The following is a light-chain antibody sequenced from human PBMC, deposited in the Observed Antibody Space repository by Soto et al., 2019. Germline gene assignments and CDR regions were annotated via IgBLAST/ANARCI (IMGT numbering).Light chain of an antibody. V-gene: IGKV3-15*01. Sequence: ELVMTQSPATLSVSPGERSTLSCRASQSVSSNLAWYQQKPGQAPRLLIYGASTRATGIPDRFSGSGSGTEFNLTISRLQSEDFAVYYCQQYNNWPITCGQGTRREIK. CDR2: GAS. CDR3: QQYNNWPIT. CDR1: QSVSSN. J-gene: IGKJ5*01.